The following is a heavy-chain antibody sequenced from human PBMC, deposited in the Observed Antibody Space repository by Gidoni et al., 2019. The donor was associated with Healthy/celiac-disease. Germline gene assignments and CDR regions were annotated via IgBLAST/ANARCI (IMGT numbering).Heavy chain of an antibody. J-gene: IGHJ4*02. D-gene: IGHD1-26*01. V-gene: IGHV3-73*02. CDR2: IRSKANSYAT. Sequence: VQLVESGGGLVQPGGSLNLSCAASGFTFIGSAMHWVRQASGKGLEWVGRIRSKANSYATAYAASVKGRFTISRDDSKNTAYLQMNSLKTEDTAVYYCTSTIRRGAFDYWGQGTLVTVSS. CDR1: GFTFIGSA. CDR3: TSTIRRGAFDY.